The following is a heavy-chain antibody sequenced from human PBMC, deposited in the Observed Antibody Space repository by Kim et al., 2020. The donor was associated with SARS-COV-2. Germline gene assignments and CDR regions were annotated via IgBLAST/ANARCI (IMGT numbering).Heavy chain of an antibody. CDR1: GYTFTGYY. V-gene: IGHV1-2*06. CDR2: INPNSGGT. J-gene: IGHJ3*02. CDR3: ARDAEATRITMIRGAFDI. D-gene: IGHD3-22*01. Sequence: ASVKVSCKASGYTFTGYYMHWVRQAPGQGLEWMGRINPNSGGTNYAQKFQGRVTMTRDTSISTAYMELSRLRSDDTAVYYCARDAEATRITMIRGAFDIWGQGTMVTVSS.